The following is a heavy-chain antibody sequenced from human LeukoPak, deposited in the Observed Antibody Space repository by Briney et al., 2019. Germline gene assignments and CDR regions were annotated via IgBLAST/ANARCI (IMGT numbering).Heavy chain of an antibody. D-gene: IGHD1-26*01. CDR2: ISLSVGAI. V-gene: IGHV3-48*03. CDR1: GFTFSSYE. CDR3: ARKTVGAKNWFDP. J-gene: IGHJ5*02. Sequence: PGGSLRLSCAASGFTFSSYEMNWFRQAPGKGLEWVSYISLSVGAIYYADSVKGRFTISRDNAKNSLYLQMNSLRAEDSAVYYCARKTVGAKNWFDPWGQGTLVTVSS.